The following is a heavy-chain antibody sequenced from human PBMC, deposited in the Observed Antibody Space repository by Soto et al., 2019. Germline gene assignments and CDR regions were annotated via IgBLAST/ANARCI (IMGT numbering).Heavy chain of an antibody. CDR3: AREGYYYGSGSYYTY. Sequence: GGSLRLSCAASGFTFSSYWMHWVRQAPGKGLVWVSRINSDGSSTSYADSVKGRFTISRDNAKNTLYLQMNSLRAEDTAVYYCAREGYYYGSGSYYTYWGQGTLVTVSS. V-gene: IGHV3-74*01. CDR1: GFTFSSYW. J-gene: IGHJ4*02. CDR2: INSDGSST. D-gene: IGHD3-10*01.